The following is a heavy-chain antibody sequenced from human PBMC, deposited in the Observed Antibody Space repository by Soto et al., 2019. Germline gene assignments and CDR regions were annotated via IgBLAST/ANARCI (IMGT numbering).Heavy chain of an antibody. V-gene: IGHV2-5*02. D-gene: IGHD3-22*01. J-gene: IGHJ5*02. CDR2: IYWDDDK. CDR3: AHRRSTYYHDSTFDP. Sequence: QITLKESGPTLVKPTQTLTLTCTFSGFSLSNSGVGVGWIRQPPGKALEWLALIYWDDDKRYSPSLKSRLTITNDTSKNPAVLTMTNMDPVDTATYYCAHRRSTYYHDSTFDPWVQGTLVTVSS. CDR1: GFSLSNSGVG.